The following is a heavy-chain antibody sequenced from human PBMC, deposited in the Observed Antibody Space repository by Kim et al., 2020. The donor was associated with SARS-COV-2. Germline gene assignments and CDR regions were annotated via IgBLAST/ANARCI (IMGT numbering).Heavy chain of an antibody. CDR1: GFTFSSYS. CDR2: ISSSSSYI. CDR3: ARDRYCSGGSCYGVGDY. D-gene: IGHD2-15*01. Sequence: GGSLRLSCAASGFTFSSYSMNWVRQAPGKGLEWVSSISSSSSYIYYADSVKGRFTISRDNAKNSLYLQMNSLRAEDTAVYYCARDRYCSGGSCYGVGDYWGQGTLVTVSS. J-gene: IGHJ4*02. V-gene: IGHV3-21*01.